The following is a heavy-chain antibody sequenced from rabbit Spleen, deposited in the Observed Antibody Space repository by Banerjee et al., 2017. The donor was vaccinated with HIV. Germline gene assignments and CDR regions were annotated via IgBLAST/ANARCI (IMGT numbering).Heavy chain of an antibody. J-gene: IGHJ4*01. Sequence: LEESGGGLVKPGGTLTLTCTVSGFSFSSNWICWVRQAPGKGLEWIACIDTSDGDTDYANWPKGRFTISKASSTTVTLKMTSLTAADTATYFCARTYSGTIASHFNLWGQGTLVTVS. CDR1: GFSFSSNW. CDR3: ARTYSGTIASHFNL. V-gene: IGHV1S45*01. CDR2: IDTSDGDT. D-gene: IGHD1-1*01.